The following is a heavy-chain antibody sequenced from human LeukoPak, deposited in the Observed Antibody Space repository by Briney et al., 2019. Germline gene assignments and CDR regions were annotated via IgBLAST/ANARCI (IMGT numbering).Heavy chain of an antibody. D-gene: IGHD3-22*01. CDR3: ASHQGRGYYDSSGYNY. J-gene: IGHJ4*02. CDR2: IIPIFGIA. CDR1: GGTSSSYA. Sequence: SVKVSCKASGGTSSSYAISWVRQAPGQGLEWMGRIIPIFGIANYAQKFQGRVTITADKSTSTAYMELSSLRSEDTAVYYCASHQGRGYYDSSGYNYWGQGTLVTVSS. V-gene: IGHV1-69*04.